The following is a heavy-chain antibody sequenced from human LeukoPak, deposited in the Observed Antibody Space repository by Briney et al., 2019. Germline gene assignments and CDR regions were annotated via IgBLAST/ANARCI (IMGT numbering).Heavy chain of an antibody. CDR1: GFILSSYS. D-gene: IGHD5-18*01. CDR3: AKDLGDSYGYD. CDR2: ISSSSNYI. Sequence: GGSLRLSCAASGFILSSYSMNWVRQAPGKGLEWVSCISSSSNYIYYADSVKGRFTISRDNAKNSLYLQMNGLRAEDTALYYCAKDLGDSYGYDWGQGTLVTVSS. J-gene: IGHJ4*02. V-gene: IGHV3-21*04.